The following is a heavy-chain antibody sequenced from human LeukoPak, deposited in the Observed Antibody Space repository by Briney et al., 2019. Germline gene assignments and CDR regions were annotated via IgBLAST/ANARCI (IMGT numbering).Heavy chain of an antibody. CDR2: IYTSGST. D-gene: IGHD2-2*01. V-gene: IGHV4-61*02. CDR1: GGSISSGSYY. CDR3: ARGVVPAPWFDP. J-gene: IGHJ5*02. Sequence: SETLSLTCTVSGGSISSGSYYWSWIRQPAGKGLEWIGRIYTSGSTNYNPSLKSQVTISVDTSKNQFSLKLSSVTAADTAVYYCARGVVPAPWFDPWGQGTLVTVSS.